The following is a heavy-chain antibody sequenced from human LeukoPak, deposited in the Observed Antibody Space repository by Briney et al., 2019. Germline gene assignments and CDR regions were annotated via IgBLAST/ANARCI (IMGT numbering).Heavy chain of an antibody. J-gene: IGHJ4*02. CDR2: ISGSGGGT. Sequence: GGSLRLSCAASGLTFRTYAMSWVRQAPGKGLEWVSSISGSGGGTYYADSVKGRFTISRDNSKNSLFLQMNNLRAEDTAVYYCSKRGAYYFDYWGQGTLVTVSS. CDR1: GLTFRTYA. D-gene: IGHD1-26*01. CDR3: SKRGAYYFDY. V-gene: IGHV3-23*01.